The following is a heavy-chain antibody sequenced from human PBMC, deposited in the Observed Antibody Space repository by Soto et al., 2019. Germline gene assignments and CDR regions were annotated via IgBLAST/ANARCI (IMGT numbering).Heavy chain of an antibody. Sequence: PAGSLRLSCAASGFTFSAYVMGWIRQTPGKGLEWVSYISSPSHYTNYAESVKGRFTISRDNAKNSLYLQMNSLRAEDTAVYYCARDQGMVAFDSWGQGALVTVSS. CDR3: ARDQGMVAFDS. V-gene: IGHV3-11*06. D-gene: IGHD3-10*01. J-gene: IGHJ4*02. CDR1: GFTFSAYV. CDR2: ISSPSHYT.